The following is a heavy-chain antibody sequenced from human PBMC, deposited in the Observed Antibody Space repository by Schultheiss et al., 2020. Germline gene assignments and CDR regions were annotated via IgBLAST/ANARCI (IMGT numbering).Heavy chain of an antibody. CDR1: GFTFSSYG. J-gene: IGHJ4*02. CDR2: IWYDGSNK. Sequence: GGSLRLSCAASGFTFSSYGMHWVRQAPGKGLEWVAVIWYDGSNKYYADSVKGRFTISRDNSKNTLYLQMNSLRAEDTAVYYCARDLLRDYYGSGTPCLLGYWGQGALVTVSS. V-gene: IGHV3-33*01. D-gene: IGHD3-10*01. CDR3: ARDLLRDYYGSGTPCLLGY.